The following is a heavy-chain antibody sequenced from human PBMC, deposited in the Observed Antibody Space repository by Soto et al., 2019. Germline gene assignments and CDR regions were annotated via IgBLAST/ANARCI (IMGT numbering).Heavy chain of an antibody. J-gene: IGHJ4*02. V-gene: IGHV3-23*01. CDR3: AKWNGYGDH. Sequence: EVQLLESGGGLVQPGGSLRLSCTASGFSLSTYGVTWVRQAPGKGLEWVSGVSGGSGTTHYADSVKGRFTITTDNSENTAYLQMNSLRVEDTAVYYRAKWNGYGDHWGQGTLVTVS. D-gene: IGHD1-1*01. CDR2: VSGGSGTT. CDR1: GFSLSTYG.